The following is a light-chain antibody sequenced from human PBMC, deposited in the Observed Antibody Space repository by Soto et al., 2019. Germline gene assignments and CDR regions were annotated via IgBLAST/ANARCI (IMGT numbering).Light chain of an antibody. CDR3: ETWDTNTQV. J-gene: IGLJ2*01. CDR2: LEGSGKF. V-gene: IGLV4-60*03. CDR1: SEYRSYI. Sequence: QPVLTQSSSASASLGSSVNLTCSLSSEYRSYIIAWHQQQPGKAPRYLMKLEGSGKFNRESGVPDRFSASSSGADRCLTISNPQSEDEADYYCETWDTNTQVFGGGTQLTVL.